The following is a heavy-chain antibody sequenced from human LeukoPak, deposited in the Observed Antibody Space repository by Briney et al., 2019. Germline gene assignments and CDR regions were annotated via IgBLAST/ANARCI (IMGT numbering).Heavy chain of an antibody. CDR2: INPNTGDT. D-gene: IGHD3-3*01. V-gene: IGHV1-2*02. CDR3: TRPRYTIKGAVNGWASFDL. J-gene: IGHJ3*01. Sequence: ASVKVSCKASVYTFIDFYLHWVRQAPGQAFEWMGWINPNTGDTNFAQKSLGTVTLTSDTSINTAYMEIHSLRPDDAAVYYCTRPRYTIKGAVNGWASFDLWGQGTKVTVSS. CDR1: VYTFIDFY.